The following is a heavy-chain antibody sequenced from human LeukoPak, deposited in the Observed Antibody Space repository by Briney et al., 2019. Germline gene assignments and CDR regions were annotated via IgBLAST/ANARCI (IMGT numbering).Heavy chain of an antibody. Sequence: ASVKVSCKASGYTFTGYYMHWVRQAPGQGLEWMGWINPNSGGTNYAQKFQGRVTMTRDTSISTAYMELSRLRSDDTAGYYCARTTNWNYRYYYYYMDVWGKGTTVTVSS. CDR1: GYTFTGYY. CDR3: ARTTNWNYRYYYYYMDV. V-gene: IGHV1-2*02. J-gene: IGHJ6*03. CDR2: INPNSGGT. D-gene: IGHD1-7*01.